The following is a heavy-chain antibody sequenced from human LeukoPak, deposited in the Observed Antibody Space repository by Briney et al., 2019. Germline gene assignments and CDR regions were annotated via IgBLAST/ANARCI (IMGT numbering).Heavy chain of an antibody. D-gene: IGHD5/OR15-5a*01. CDR2: IKQDGSEK. CDR3: ARGFASSVYDRLDY. V-gene: IGHV3-7*03. CDR1: GFTFSSSW. J-gene: IGHJ4*02. Sequence: QAGGSLRLSCAASGFTFSSSWMSWARQAPGGGLGWVATIKQDGSEKFYVDSVRGRFTISRDNAKNSLYLQMNSLRAEDTAVYYCARGFASSVYDRLDYWGQGTLVTVYS.